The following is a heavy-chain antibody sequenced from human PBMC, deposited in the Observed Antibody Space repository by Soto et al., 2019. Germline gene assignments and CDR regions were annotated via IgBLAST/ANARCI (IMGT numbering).Heavy chain of an antibody. D-gene: IGHD6-19*01. CDR1: GGSISGSSYY. CDR2: IYLSGTT. V-gene: IGHV4-39*01. CDR3: ARPVRDSSGTSNRFDP. J-gene: IGHJ5*02. Sequence: PSDTLSLTCTVSGGSISGSSYYWGWIRQPPGKGLEWIGNIYLSGTTYYNPSLKSRVTISYATSRNKLTLNLRSVTAADTAVYYCARPVRDSSGTSNRFDPWGQGNLVTVSS.